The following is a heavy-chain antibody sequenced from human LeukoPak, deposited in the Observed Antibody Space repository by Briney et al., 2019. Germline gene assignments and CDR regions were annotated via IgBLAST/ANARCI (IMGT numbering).Heavy chain of an antibody. V-gene: IGHV1-2*02. J-gene: IGHJ5*02. D-gene: IGHD3-10*01. CDR2: INPNSGGT. CDR3: ARSREPRGELLAP. Sequence: GASVKVSCKASGYTFTSYDINWVRQAPGQGLEWMGWINPNSGGTNYAQKFQGRVTMTRDTSISTAYMELSRLRSDDTAVYYCARSREPRGELLAPWGQGTLVTVSS. CDR1: GYTFTSYD.